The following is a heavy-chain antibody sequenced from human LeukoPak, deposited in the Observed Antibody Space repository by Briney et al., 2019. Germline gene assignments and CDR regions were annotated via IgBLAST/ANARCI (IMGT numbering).Heavy chain of an antibody. CDR3: ARLIAVATAANWFDP. CDR2: IYPGDSDT. Sequence: GESLKISCKGSGYSFTSYWIGWVRQMPVKGLEWMGIIYPGDSDTRYSPSFQGQVTISADKSISTAYLQWSSLKASDTAMYYCARLIAVATAANWFDPWGQGTLVTVSS. V-gene: IGHV5-51*01. CDR1: GYSFTSYW. D-gene: IGHD6-19*01. J-gene: IGHJ5*02.